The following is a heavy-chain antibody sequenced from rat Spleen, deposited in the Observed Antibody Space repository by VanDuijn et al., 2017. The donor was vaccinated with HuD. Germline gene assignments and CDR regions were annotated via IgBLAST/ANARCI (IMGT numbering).Heavy chain of an antibody. J-gene: IGHJ3*01. Sequence: EVQLQESGPGLVKPSQSLSLTCSVTGHSISSSYGWNWIRKFPGNKLEWMGYINSAGSTNYNPSLKSQISISRDTSKNQFFLQVDSVTTEDTATYYCARSDGTHYYLPFADWGQGTLVTVSS. CDR2: INSAGST. CDR1: GHSISSSYG. V-gene: IGHV3-3*01. D-gene: IGHD1-1*01. CDR3: ARSDGTHYYLPFAD.